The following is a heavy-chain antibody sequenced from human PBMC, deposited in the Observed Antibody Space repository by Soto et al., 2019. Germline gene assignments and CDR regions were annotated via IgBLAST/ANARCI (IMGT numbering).Heavy chain of an antibody. CDR3: ARIGQWLASVDY. CDR1: GGSFSGYY. CDR2: INHSGST. V-gene: IGHV4-34*01. D-gene: IGHD6-19*01. J-gene: IGHJ4*02. Sequence: SETLSLTCAVYGGSFSGYYWSWIRQPPGKGLEWIGEINHSGSTNYNPSLKSRVTISVDTSKNQFSLKLSSVTAADTAVYYCARIGQWLASVDYWGQGTLVTVSS.